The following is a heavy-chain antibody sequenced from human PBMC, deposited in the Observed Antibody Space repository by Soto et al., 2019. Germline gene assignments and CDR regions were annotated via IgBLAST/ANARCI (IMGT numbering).Heavy chain of an antibody. CDR3: ARLKGATDPFDY. Sequence: EVQLVESGGGLVQPGGSLRLSCAASGFTFSSYWMYWVRQTPGKGLVWVSRITSDGSSASYADSVKGRFTISRDNAKNTLSLQMSSLRAEDTAVYYCARLKGATDPFDYWGQGTLVTVSS. CDR1: GFTFSSYW. J-gene: IGHJ4*02. CDR2: ITSDGSSA. V-gene: IGHV3-74*01. D-gene: IGHD1-26*01.